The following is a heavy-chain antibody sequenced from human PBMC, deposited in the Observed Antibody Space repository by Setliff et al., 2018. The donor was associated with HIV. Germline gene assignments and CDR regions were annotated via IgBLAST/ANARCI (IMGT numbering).Heavy chain of an antibody. V-gene: IGHV4-59*08. D-gene: IGHD6-6*01. CDR2: SYYSGST. Sequence: PSETLSLTCTVSGGSISRYYWSWIRQPPGNGLEWIGYSYYSGSTNYNPSLKSRVTISVDTSKNQFSLKLNSVTAADTAVYYCAARSIAARREVFDYWGQGTLVTVSS. J-gene: IGHJ4*02. CDR3: AARSIAARREVFDY. CDR1: GGSISRYY.